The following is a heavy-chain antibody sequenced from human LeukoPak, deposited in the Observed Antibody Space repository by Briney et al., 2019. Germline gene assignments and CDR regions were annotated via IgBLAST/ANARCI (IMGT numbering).Heavy chain of an antibody. Sequence: ASVKVSCKASGYTFTSYGISWVRQAPGQGLEWMGIINPSGGSTSYAQKFQGRVTMTRDMSTSTVYVELSSLRSEDRAVYYCARDLGGSSGSSFDYWGQGTLVTVSS. J-gene: IGHJ4*02. CDR3: ARDLGGSSGSSFDY. CDR2: INPSGGST. CDR1: GYTFTSYG. D-gene: IGHD3-22*01. V-gene: IGHV1-46*01.